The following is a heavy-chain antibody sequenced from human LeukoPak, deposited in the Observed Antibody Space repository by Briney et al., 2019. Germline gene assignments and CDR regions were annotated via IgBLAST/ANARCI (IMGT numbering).Heavy chain of an antibody. CDR2: IIPIFGTA. V-gene: IGHV1-69*13. J-gene: IGHJ4*02. CDR1: GGTFSSYA. CDR3: VRGVGTNYYFDY. Sequence: SVKVSCKASGGTFSSYAISWVRQAPGQGLEWIGGIIPIFGTANYAQKFQGRVTITADESTSTAYMELSSLRSEDTAVYYCVRGVGTNYYFDYWGQGTLVTVSS. D-gene: IGHD1-1*01.